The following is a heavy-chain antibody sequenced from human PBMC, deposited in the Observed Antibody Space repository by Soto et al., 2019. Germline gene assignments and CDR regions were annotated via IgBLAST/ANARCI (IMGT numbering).Heavy chain of an antibody. CDR3: ARDRYSYDSRAYQGVDWYFDL. V-gene: IGHV3-33*01. CDR1: GFTTNNYM. Sequence: WSLILSWASSGFTTNNYMMHLVRQAPGQGLELGAVIWYDGSQESYAGSVKGRFTISRDNSKNTLYLQMNSMRVEDTAVYYCARDRYSYDSRAYQGVDWYFDLWGRGTLVTVSS. CDR2: IWYDGSQE. D-gene: IGHD3-22*01. J-gene: IGHJ2*01.